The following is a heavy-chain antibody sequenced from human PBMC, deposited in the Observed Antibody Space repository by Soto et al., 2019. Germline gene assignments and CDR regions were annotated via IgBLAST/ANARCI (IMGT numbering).Heavy chain of an antibody. CDR1: GYSVSSNTAA. CDR3: ARGVAGTGFDL. V-gene: IGHV6-1*01. Sequence: PXQTRSLTWAISGYSVSSNTAAWNLVRSSPSRGLEWLGRTYYRSNWRHDYAVSVKSRITVNPDTSKNHFSLQLNSVTPDDTAVYYCARGVAGTGFDLWGQGTLVTVSS. CDR2: TYYRSNWRH. D-gene: IGHD6-19*01. J-gene: IGHJ4*02.